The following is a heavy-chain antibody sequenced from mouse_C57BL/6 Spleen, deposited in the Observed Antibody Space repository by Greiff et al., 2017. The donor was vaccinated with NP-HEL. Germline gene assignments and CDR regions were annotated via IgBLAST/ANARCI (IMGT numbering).Heavy chain of an antibody. CDR3: ARDDYDYDPAYAMDY. V-gene: IGHV5-4*01. J-gene: IGHJ4*01. CDR2: ISDGGSYT. D-gene: IGHD2-4*01. Sequence: EVHLVESGGGLVKPGGSLKLSCAASGFTFSSYAMSWVRQTPEKRLEWVATISDGGSYTYYPDNVKGRFTISRDNAKNNLYLQMSHLKSEDTAMYYCARDDYDYDPAYAMDYWGQGTSVTVSS. CDR1: GFTFSSYA.